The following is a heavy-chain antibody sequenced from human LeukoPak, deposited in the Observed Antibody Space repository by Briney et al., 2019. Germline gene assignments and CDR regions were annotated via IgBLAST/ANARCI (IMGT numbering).Heavy chain of an antibody. D-gene: IGHD1-14*01. Sequence: SETVSLTCTVSGGDVSRYYWSWIRQPPGKGLEWIGYIHYSENTHYNPSPKSRITITGDTSNNKFSLSPSSVTAADRAGYLCATNQIHPNMGFDPWGQGTLVSVSS. J-gene: IGHJ5*02. V-gene: IGHV4-59*02. CDR3: ATNQIHPNMGFDP. CDR1: GGDVSRYY. CDR2: IHYSENT.